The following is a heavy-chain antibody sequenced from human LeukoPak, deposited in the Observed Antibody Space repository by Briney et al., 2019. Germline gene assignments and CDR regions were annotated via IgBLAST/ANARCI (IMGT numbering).Heavy chain of an antibody. Sequence: ASVKVSCKASGYTFTGYHMHWVRQAPGQGLEWMAWINPNSGATDYAQKFQGRVTMTRDTSTSTAYMELSRLRSDDTAVYYCARLKGNHFDYWGQGTLVTVSS. CDR3: ARLKGNHFDY. CDR2: INPNSGAT. V-gene: IGHV1-2*02. J-gene: IGHJ4*02. D-gene: IGHD1-14*01. CDR1: GYTFTGYH.